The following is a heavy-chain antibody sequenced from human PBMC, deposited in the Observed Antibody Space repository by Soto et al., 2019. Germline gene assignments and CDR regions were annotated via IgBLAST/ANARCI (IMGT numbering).Heavy chain of an antibody. J-gene: IGHJ4*02. Sequence: EVQLLESGGGLVQPGGSLRLSCTGSGFTFSTYAMSWVRQAPGKGLEWVSSISGAGETTNYADSVKGRFTISRDNSKNTLNLQMHSLRPEDTGVYYCARDYARGWCQFWGQGTLVTVSS. V-gene: IGHV3-23*01. CDR2: ISGAGETT. CDR3: ARDYARGWCQF. D-gene: IGHD2-8*02. CDR1: GFTFSTYA.